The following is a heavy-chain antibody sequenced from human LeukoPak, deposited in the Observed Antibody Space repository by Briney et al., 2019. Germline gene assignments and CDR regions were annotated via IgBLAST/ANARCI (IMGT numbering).Heavy chain of an antibody. CDR3: ARGGYSGSYYVSAFDP. V-gene: IGHV4-34*01. J-gene: IGHJ5*02. Sequence: PSETLSLTCAVYGGSFSGYYWSGIRQPPGKGLEWIGEINHSGSPNYNPSLKSRVTISVDTSKNQFSLKLSSVTAADTAVYYCARGGYSGSYYVSAFDPWGQGTLVTVSS. CDR2: INHSGSP. CDR1: GGSFSGYY. D-gene: IGHD1-26*01.